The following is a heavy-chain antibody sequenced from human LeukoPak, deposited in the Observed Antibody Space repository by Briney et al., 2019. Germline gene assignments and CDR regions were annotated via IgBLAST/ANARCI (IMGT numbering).Heavy chain of an antibody. CDR1: GYSFTSYW. Sequence: KCGESLKISCKGSGYSFTSYWISWVRQMPGKGLGGMGRIDPSDSYTNYSPSFQGHVTISADKSISTAYLQWSSLKASDTAMYYCARFVEAAAPDWFDPWGQGTLVTVSS. V-gene: IGHV5-10-1*01. J-gene: IGHJ5*02. CDR3: ARFVEAAAPDWFDP. CDR2: IDPSDSYT. D-gene: IGHD6-13*01.